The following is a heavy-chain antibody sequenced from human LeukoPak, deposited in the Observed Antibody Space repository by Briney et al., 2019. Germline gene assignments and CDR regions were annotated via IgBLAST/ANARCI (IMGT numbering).Heavy chain of an antibody. CDR1: GFTFSSYA. CDR3: AKDPTLLGAFDY. CDR2: ISGSGGST. D-gene: IGHD7-27*01. Sequence: GSLRLSCAASGFTFSSYAMSWVRQAPGKGLEWVSAISGSGGSTYYADSVKGRFTISRDNSKNTLYLQMNSLRAEDTAVYYCAKDPTLLGAFDYWGQEPWSPSPQ. J-gene: IGHJ4*01. V-gene: IGHV3-23*01.